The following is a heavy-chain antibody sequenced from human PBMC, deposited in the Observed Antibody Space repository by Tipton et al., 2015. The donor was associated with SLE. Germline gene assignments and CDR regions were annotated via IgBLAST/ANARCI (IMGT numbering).Heavy chain of an antibody. J-gene: IGHJ2*01. D-gene: IGHD2-15*01. Sequence: SLRLSCAASGFTFSRSWMHWVRQAPGKGLVWVSHINGDGSSTRYADSVRGRFTISRDNAKNSLYLQMHTVRAEDTASYYCAKARLTTPGWDWYFDVWGRGTLVTVSS. V-gene: IGHV3-74*01. CDR3: AKARLTTPGWDWYFDV. CDR2: INGDGSST. CDR1: GFTFSRSW.